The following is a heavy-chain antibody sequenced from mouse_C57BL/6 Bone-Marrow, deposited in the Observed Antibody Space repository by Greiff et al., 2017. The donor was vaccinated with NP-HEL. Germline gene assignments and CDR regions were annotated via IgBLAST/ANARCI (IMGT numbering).Heavy chain of an antibody. J-gene: IGHJ3*01. D-gene: IGHD2-3*01. CDR1: GYAFSSSW. CDR2: IYPGDGDT. Sequence: QVQLQQSGPELVKPGASVKISCKASGYAFSSSWMNWVKQRPGKGLEWIGRIYPGDGDTNYNGKFKGKATLTADKSSSTAYMQLSSLTSEDSAVYFCARLGHYDGYYPAWFAYWGQGTLVTVSA. V-gene: IGHV1-82*01. CDR3: ARLGHYDGYYPAWFAY.